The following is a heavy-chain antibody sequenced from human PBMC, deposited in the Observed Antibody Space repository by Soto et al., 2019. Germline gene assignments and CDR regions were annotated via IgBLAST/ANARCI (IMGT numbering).Heavy chain of an antibody. CDR1: GGSISSYY. D-gene: IGHD2-15*01. V-gene: IGHV4-59*08. Sequence: SETLSLTCTVSGGSISSYYWSWIRQPPGKGLEWLGYIYYSGSTNYNPSLKSRVTISVDTSKNQFSLKLSSVTAADTAVYYCARSLGYCSGGSCFFFDYWGQGTLVTVSS. CDR3: ARSLGYCSGGSCFFFDY. CDR2: IYYSGST. J-gene: IGHJ4*02.